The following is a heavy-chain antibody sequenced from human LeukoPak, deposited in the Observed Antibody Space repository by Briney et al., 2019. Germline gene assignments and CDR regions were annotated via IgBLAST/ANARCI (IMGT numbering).Heavy chain of an antibody. V-gene: IGHV3-30-3*01. D-gene: IGHD4-23*01. CDR2: ISYDGSNK. CDR3: ARRGGNSY. J-gene: IGHJ4*02. Sequence: PGRSLRLSCAASGFTFSSYVMHWVRQAPGKGLEWVAVISYDGSNKYYADSVKGRFTISRDNSKNTLYLQMNSLRAEDTAVYYCARRGGNSYWGQGTLVTVSS. CDR1: GFTFSSYV.